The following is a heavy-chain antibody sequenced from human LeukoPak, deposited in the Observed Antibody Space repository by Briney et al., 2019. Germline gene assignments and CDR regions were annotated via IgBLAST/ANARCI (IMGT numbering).Heavy chain of an antibody. Sequence: QSSETLSLTGTVSGGSISSYYWSWIRQPPGKGLEWIGYIYYSGSTNYNPSLKSRVTISVDTSKNQFSLKLSSVTAADTAVYYCARVFDYYDSSGYYFDYWGQGTLVTVSS. CDR3: ARVFDYYDSSGYYFDY. CDR1: GGSISSYY. J-gene: IGHJ4*02. V-gene: IGHV4-59*01. CDR2: IYYSGST. D-gene: IGHD3-22*01.